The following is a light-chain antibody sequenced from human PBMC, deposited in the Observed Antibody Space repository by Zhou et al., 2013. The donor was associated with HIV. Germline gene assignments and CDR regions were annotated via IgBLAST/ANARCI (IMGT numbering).Light chain of an antibody. Sequence: ESVLTQSPGTLSLSPGERATLSCRASQSVSSNYLAWYQQKPGQAPRLLIYGASSRATGVPDRFSGSGSGTDFTLTISRLEPEDFAIYYCQQYHDWVTFGGGTKVEIK. CDR3: QQYHDWVT. J-gene: IGKJ4*01. CDR2: GAS. CDR1: QSVSSNY. V-gene: IGKV3-20*01.